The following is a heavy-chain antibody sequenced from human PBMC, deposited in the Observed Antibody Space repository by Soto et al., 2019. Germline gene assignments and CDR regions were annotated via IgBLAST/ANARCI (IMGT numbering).Heavy chain of an antibody. CDR3: AWRYCSGGSCYRPQDAFDI. D-gene: IGHD2-15*01. J-gene: IGHJ3*02. CDR2: IYSGGST. V-gene: IGHV3-66*01. CDR1: GFTVSSNY. Sequence: PGGSLRLSCAASGFTVSSNYMSWVRQAPGKGLEWVSVIYSGGSTYYADSVKGRFTISRDNSKNTLYLQMNSLRAEDTAVYYCAWRYCSGGSCYRPQDAFDIWGQGTMVTVSS.